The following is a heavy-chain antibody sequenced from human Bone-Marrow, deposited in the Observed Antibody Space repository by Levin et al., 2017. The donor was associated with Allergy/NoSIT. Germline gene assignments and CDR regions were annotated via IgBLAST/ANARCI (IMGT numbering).Heavy chain of an antibody. V-gene: IGHV3-23*01. CDR2: ISGSGGST. CDR1: GFTFSIHT. Sequence: LSLTCAASGFTFSIHTMSWVRQGPGKGLEWVSTISGSGGSTYHADSVKGRITISRDNSKNTVYLQMNSLRAEDTAVYYCAKDLNDYYDMSYGMDVWGQGTTVTVSS. J-gene: IGHJ6*02. CDR3: AKDLNDYYDMSYGMDV. D-gene: IGHD3-22*01.